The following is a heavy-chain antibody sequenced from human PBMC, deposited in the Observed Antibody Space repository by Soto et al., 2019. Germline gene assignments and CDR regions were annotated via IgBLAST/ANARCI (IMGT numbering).Heavy chain of an antibody. CDR2: IYYSGST. J-gene: IGHJ6*02. Sequence: PSETLSLTCAVYGGSFSGYYWSWIRQPPGKGLEWIGEIYYSGSTYYNPSLKSRVSISVDTSKNQFSLKLSSVTAADTAVYYCARSNYDILTGYYTSVGYYYYYGMDVWGQGTTVTVSS. V-gene: IGHV4-34*01. CDR1: GGSFSGYY. D-gene: IGHD3-9*01. CDR3: ARSNYDILTGYYTSVGYYYYYGMDV.